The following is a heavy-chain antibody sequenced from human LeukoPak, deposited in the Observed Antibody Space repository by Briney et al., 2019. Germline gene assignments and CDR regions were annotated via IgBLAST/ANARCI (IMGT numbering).Heavy chain of an antibody. CDR3: ARGQWGSYGSWYFDY. CDR1: GYTFTTYD. CDR2: MNPNNGDT. Sequence: GASVTVSFKASGYTFTTYDINWVRHVPGQGLEWMGWMNPNNGDTGYAQKFQGRVTITRDTSKTTVYMELRSLTSEDTAIFYCARGQWGSYGSWYFDYWGQGSLVTVSS. D-gene: IGHD3-16*01. J-gene: IGHJ4*02. V-gene: IGHV1-8*01.